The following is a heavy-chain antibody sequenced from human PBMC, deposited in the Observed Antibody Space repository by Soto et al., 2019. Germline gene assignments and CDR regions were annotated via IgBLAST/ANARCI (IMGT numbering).Heavy chain of an antibody. CDR1: GFTFSSYG. CDR3: ARGRGYSGYDSDY. Sequence: PGGSLRLSCAASGFTFSSYGMHWVRQAPGKGLEWVAVIFYDGSNKYYADSVKGRFTISRDISKNTLYLQMNSLRAEDTAVYYCARGRGYSGYDSDYWGQGTLVTVSS. J-gene: IGHJ4*02. V-gene: IGHV3-33*01. D-gene: IGHD5-12*01. CDR2: IFYDGSNK.